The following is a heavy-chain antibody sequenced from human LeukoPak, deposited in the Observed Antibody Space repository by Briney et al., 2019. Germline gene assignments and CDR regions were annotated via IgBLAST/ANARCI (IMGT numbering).Heavy chain of an antibody. Sequence: SETLSLTCAVYGGSSSGYYWSWIRQPPGKGLEWMGEINHSGSTNHSPSLKSRVTISVDTSKNQFSLKLRSVTAADTAVYYCARGPLYYYDSSSRSYYFDYWGQGTLVTVSS. J-gene: IGHJ4*02. V-gene: IGHV4-34*01. D-gene: IGHD3-22*01. CDR2: INHSGST. CDR1: GGSSSGYY. CDR3: ARGPLYYYDSSSRSYYFDY.